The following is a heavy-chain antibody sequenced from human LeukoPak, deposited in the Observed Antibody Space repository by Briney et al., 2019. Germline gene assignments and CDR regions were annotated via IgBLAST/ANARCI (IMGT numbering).Heavy chain of an antibody. CDR2: ISAYNGNT. Sequence: ASVKVSCKASGYTFTSYGISWVRQAPGQGLEWMGWISAYNGNTNYAQKLQGRVTMTTDTSTSTAYMELRSLRSDDTAVYYCARDQDDTMIVVGFDYWGQGTLVTVSS. J-gene: IGHJ4*02. CDR3: ARDQDDTMIVVGFDY. CDR1: GYTFTSYG. V-gene: IGHV1-18*01. D-gene: IGHD3-22*01.